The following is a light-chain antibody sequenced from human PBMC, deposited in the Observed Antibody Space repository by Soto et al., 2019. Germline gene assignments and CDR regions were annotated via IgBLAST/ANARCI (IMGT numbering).Light chain of an antibody. Sequence: DIVLTQSPGTLSLSPGARATLSCRASQSLASNYLAWYQQKAGQTPRLLIYLASSRAPGIPDRFSGRGSGTDFTLTISRVEPEDFAVYYCQQYASSPWTFGEGTKVDIK. J-gene: IGKJ1*01. CDR3: QQYASSPWT. CDR2: LAS. V-gene: IGKV3-20*01. CDR1: QSLASNY.